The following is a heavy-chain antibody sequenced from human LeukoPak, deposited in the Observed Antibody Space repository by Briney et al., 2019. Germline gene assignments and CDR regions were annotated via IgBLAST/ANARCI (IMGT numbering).Heavy chain of an antibody. CDR2: IGSDNKP. Sequence: SGGSLRLSCAASGFTVINNYMLWVRQAPGKGLEWVSSIGSDNKPHYSESVKSRFDISRDNSKSMLFLQLNSLRAEDTALYYCARDLQYYVAMDVGGQGTTVTVSS. CDR3: ARDLQYYVAMDV. D-gene: IGHD3-10*02. V-gene: IGHV3-53*01. J-gene: IGHJ6*02. CDR1: GFTVINNY.